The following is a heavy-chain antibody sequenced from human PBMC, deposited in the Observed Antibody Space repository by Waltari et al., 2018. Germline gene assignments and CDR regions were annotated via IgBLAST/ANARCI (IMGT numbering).Heavy chain of an antibody. V-gene: IGHV4-61*02. CDR3: ASDYQLLRPLDAFGF. J-gene: IGHJ3*01. CDR1: GASIGSATSY. D-gene: IGHD2-2*01. Sequence: QVQLQESGPGLVKPSETLALTCTVPGASIGSATSYWSGIRQSAGEGLEWIGRVSSTGTTDYNPSLRGRVTMSVDTSKNQFSLKVNSVTATDTAVYYCASDYQLLRPLDAFGFWGLGTMVTVSS. CDR2: VSSTGTT.